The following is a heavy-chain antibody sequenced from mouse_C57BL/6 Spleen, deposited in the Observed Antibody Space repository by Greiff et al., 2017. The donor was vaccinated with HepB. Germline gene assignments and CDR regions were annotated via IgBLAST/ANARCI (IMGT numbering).Heavy chain of an antibody. V-gene: IGHV1-76*01. D-gene: IGHD2-3*01. CDR2: IYPGSGNT. Sequence: VQLQQSGAELVRPGASVKLSCKASGYTFTDYYINWVKQRPGQGLEWIARIYPGSGNTYYNEKFKGKATLTAEKSSSTAYMQLSSLTSEDSAVYFCASDYDGYYLAWFAYWGQGTLVTVSA. CDR3: ASDYDGYYLAWFAY. CDR1: GYTFTDYY. J-gene: IGHJ3*01.